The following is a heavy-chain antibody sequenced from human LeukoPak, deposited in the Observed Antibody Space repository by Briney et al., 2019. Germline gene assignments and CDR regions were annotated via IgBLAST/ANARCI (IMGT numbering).Heavy chain of an antibody. CDR2: IYTSGST. Sequence: PSETLSLTCTVSGDSIISGSFYWAWIRQPAGKGLEWIGRIYTSGSTNYNPSLKSRVTISVGTSKNQFSLKLSSVTAADTAVYYCARESRAAAGTRVPYYMDVWGKGTTVTVSS. J-gene: IGHJ6*03. CDR1: GDSIISGSFY. CDR3: ARESRAAAGTRVPYYMDV. D-gene: IGHD6-13*01. V-gene: IGHV4-61*02.